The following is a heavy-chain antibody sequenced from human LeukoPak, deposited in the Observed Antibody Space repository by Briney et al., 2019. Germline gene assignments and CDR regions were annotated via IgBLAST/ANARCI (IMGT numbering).Heavy chain of an antibody. Sequence: GGSLRLSCAASGFSFSSYEMNWVRQAPGKGLEWVSSISSSGNTMNYAGSVKGRFTISRDNAKNSLYLQMSSLRAEDTAVYYCARSYSSSWHDGDYWGQGTLVTVSS. CDR1: GFSFSSYE. V-gene: IGHV3-48*03. J-gene: IGHJ4*02. CDR2: ISSSGNTM. CDR3: ARSYSSSWHDGDY. D-gene: IGHD6-13*01.